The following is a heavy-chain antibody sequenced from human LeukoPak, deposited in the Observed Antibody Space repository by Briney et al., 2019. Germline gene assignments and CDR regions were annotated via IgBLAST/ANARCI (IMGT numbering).Heavy chain of an antibody. V-gene: IGHV3-23*01. CDR2: ISGSGGST. J-gene: IGHJ4*02. CDR1: GFTFSSYA. D-gene: IGHD5-12*01. CDR3: ANGGGYGFDY. Sequence: GGSLRLSCAASGFTFSSYAMSWVRQAPGKGLEWVSAISGSGGSTYYADSVKGRFTISRDNSKNTLYLQMDSLRAEDTAIYYCANGGGYGFDYWGQGTLVTVSS.